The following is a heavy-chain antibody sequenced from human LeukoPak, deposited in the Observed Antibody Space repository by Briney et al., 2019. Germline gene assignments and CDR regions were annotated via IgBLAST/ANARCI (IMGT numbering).Heavy chain of an antibody. CDR2: ISAYSGNT. D-gene: IGHD1-26*01. V-gene: IGHV1-18*01. J-gene: IGHJ4*02. CDR3: ARDRVGADFDF. CDR1: GYTFSHYG. Sequence: ASVKVSCKASGYTFSHYGISWVRQAPGQGLEWMGWISAYSGNTKHAQKFQGRVTITTDTSTSTAYMDLRSLRSDDTAMYYCARDRVGADFDFWGQGTLVTVSS.